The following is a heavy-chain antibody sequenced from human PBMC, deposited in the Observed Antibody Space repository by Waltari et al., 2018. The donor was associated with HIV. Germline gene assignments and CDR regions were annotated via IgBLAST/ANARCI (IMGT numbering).Heavy chain of an antibody. Sequence: EVQLVESGGGLVQPGRSLRLSCAASGFTFDDYAMHWVRQAPGKGLEWVSGMSWNSGSIGYADSVKGRFTISRDNAKNSLYMQMNSLRAEDTALYYCAKDDYWGQGTLVTVSS. J-gene: IGHJ4*02. V-gene: IGHV3-9*01. CDR3: AKDDY. CDR1: GFTFDDYA. CDR2: MSWNSGSI.